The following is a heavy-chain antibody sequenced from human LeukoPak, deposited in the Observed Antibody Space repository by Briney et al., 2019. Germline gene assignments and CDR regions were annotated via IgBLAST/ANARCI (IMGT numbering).Heavy chain of an antibody. V-gene: IGHV4-59*08. CDR1: GGSFSGYY. Sequence: SETLSLTCAVYGGSFSGYYWSWIRQPPGKGLEWIGHVFYPGSALYNSSLESRVTISLDTPRNQFSLKLSSVTAADTAVYYCARHSYGVGLAYWGQGTLVTVSS. CDR2: VFYPGSA. CDR3: ARHSYGVGLAY. J-gene: IGHJ4*02. D-gene: IGHD4-17*01.